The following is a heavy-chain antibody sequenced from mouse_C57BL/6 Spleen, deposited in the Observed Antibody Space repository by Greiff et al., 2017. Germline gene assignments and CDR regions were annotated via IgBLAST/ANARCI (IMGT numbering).Heavy chain of an antibody. CDR1: GYSIPSGYY. D-gene: IGHD1-1*01. J-gene: IGHJ4*01. CDR3: ARDTTVYAMDY. CDR2: ISYDGSN. Sequence: EVQRVESGPGLVKPSQSLSLTCSVTGYSIPSGYYWNWIRQFPGNKLEWMGYISYDGSNNYNPSLKNRISITRDTSKNQFFLKLNSVTTEDTATYYCARDTTVYAMDYWGQGTSVTVSS. V-gene: IGHV3-6*01.